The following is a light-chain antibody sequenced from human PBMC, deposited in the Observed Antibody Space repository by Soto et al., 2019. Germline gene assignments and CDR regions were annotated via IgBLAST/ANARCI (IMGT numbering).Light chain of an antibody. J-gene: IGKJ5*01. V-gene: IGKV2-28*01. Sequence: EITLTQSPGSLPVTHGGPASIVCRSSQSVLQSNGYNYVGCYLKKPGQPTQLLIYVVSKRASVLAESFSGSGSAADSILKISRVEAEYAGTYYCMQDLPTLTFGQGTRLEIK. CDR1: QSVLQSNGYNY. CDR3: MQDLPTLT. CDR2: VVS.